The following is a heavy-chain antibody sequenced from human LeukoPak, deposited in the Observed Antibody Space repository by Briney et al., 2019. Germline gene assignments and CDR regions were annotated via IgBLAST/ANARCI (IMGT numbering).Heavy chain of an antibody. Sequence: ASVKVSCKASGYTFTDYHIHWVRQAPGQGLEWLGWINPKNGGTKYARKFWGRFTLTEDTSSGTAYMELNRLTSDDTAVYYCARATSMVRGVIRPTGPFDYWGQGTLVTVSS. D-gene: IGHD3-10*01. CDR2: INPKNGGT. J-gene: IGHJ4*02. CDR1: GYTFTDYH. V-gene: IGHV1-2*02. CDR3: ARATSMVRGVIRPTGPFDY.